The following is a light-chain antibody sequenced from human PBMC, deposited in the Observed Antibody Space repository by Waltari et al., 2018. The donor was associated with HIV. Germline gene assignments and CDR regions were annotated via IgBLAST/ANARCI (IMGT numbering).Light chain of an antibody. CDR3: QHYDYLLT. CDR2: DAS. J-gene: IGKJ4*01. CDR1: DIKTS. V-gene: IGKV1-33*01. Sequence: DIKTSINWYHQKSGKAPRLLVYDASNLETGVPSRFNASGSGTHFTLTISPLSPEDFGVYFCQHYDYLLTFAGGSKIEI.